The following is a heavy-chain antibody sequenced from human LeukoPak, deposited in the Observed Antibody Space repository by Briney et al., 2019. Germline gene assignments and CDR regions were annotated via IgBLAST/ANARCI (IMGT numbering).Heavy chain of an antibody. CDR2: IGTNGGNT. V-gene: IGHV3-64*04. CDR3: ACGDYFDY. J-gene: IGHJ4*02. CDR1: GLTFSTYS. Sequence: GGSLRLSCSASGLTFSTYSMYWVRQAPGKGLEYVSAIGTNGGNTYYADSVKGRFTISRDNSKNTLYLQMNSLRAEDTAVYYCACGDYFDYWGQGTLVTVSS.